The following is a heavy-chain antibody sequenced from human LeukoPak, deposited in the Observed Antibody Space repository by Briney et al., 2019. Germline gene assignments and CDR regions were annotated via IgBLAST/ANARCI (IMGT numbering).Heavy chain of an antibody. CDR2: VSYDGSIA. Sequence: GGSLRLSCAASGFTFSSYGMQWVRQAPGKGPEWVAVVSYDGSIAYYADSVRGRFTISRDNAKNTLYLQMNSLRAEDTAVYYCAKEILTGYYLDSWGQGTLITVSS. J-gene: IGHJ4*02. CDR1: GFTFSSYG. V-gene: IGHV3-30*18. D-gene: IGHD3-9*01. CDR3: AKEILTGYYLDS.